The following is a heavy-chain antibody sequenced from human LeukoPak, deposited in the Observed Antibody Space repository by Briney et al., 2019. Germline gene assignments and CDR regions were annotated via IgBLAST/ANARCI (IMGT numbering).Heavy chain of an antibody. CDR2: ISSSGSLP. J-gene: IGHJ4*02. Sequence: PGGSLRLSCAASGFIFSSHEMNWVRQAPGKGLEWVSHISSSGSLPHYADSVKGRFTISRENSKTPLYLQMNSLRTEDTALYYCAKDQGASGWGAFDYWGQGTLVTVSS. CDR3: AKDQGASGWGAFDY. D-gene: IGHD6-19*01. V-gene: IGHV3-48*03. CDR1: GFIFSSHE.